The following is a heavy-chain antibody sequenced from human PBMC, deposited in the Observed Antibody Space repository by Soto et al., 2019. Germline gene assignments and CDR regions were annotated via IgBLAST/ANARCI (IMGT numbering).Heavy chain of an antibody. V-gene: IGHV3-23*01. CDR1: GFTFSTQA. CDR2: LISSGESP. CDR3: AKDLHGSVCSFEQ. D-gene: IGHD6-19*01. Sequence: EVQLLESGGGLVQPGGSLRLSCSASGFTFSTQAMAWVRQAPGKGLEWVSALISSGESPDYADSVKGRFTISRDIPKNTRYLQMNSLSADDSAVYYCAKDLHGSVCSFEQWGQGTVVTVPS. J-gene: IGHJ4*02.